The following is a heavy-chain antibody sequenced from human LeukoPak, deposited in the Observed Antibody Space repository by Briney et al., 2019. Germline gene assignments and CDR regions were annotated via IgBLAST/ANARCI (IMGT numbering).Heavy chain of an antibody. CDR1: GGSISSYY. J-gene: IGHJ4*02. V-gene: IGHV4-59*01. Sequence: SETLSLTCTVSGGSISSYYWSWIRQPPGKGLEWIGYIYYGGSTNYNPSLKSRVTISVDTSKNQFSLKLSSVTAADTAVYYCARSYTYYSDSSGYYYMGYYFDYWGQGTLVTVSS. CDR3: ARSYTYYSDSSGYYYMGYYFDY. CDR2: IYYGGST. D-gene: IGHD3-22*01.